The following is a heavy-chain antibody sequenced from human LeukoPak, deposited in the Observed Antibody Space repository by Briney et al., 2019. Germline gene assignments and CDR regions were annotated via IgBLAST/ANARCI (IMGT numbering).Heavy chain of an antibody. D-gene: IGHD5-24*01. J-gene: IGHJ4*02. CDR3: TRVGYIDEGIDY. V-gene: IGHV3-74*01. CDR1: GFTFSSSW. Sequence: PGGSLRLSCAVSGFTFSSSWMHWVRQAPGKGLVWVSHIKTDGSTTAYADSVKGRFTISRDNAKNSLYLQMNSLRAEDTAIYYCTRVGYIDEGIDYWGQGTLVTVSS. CDR2: IKTDGSTT.